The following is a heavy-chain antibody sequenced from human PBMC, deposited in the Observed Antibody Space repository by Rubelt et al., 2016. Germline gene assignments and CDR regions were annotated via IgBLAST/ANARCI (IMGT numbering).Heavy chain of an antibody. D-gene: IGHD6-13*01. CDR2: IYSGGDT. V-gene: IGHV3-53*01. Sequence: VRQAPGKGLDWVSVIYSGGDTYYADSVKGRFTISRDNSKNALYLQMNSLRAEDAAVYYCARAPARGSSSLNYWGQGTLVTVSS. J-gene: IGHJ4*02. CDR3: ARAPARGSSSLNY.